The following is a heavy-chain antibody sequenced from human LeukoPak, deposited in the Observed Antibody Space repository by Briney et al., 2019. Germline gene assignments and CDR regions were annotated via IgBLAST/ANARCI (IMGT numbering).Heavy chain of an antibody. CDR2: INPSGGST. CDR1: GYTFTSYY. CDR3: AREEGVVAGTFDF. Sequence: ASVKVSCKASGYTFTSYYIHWVRQAPGQGLEWMGIINPSGGSTSYAQKFQGRLTMSGDTSTSTVYMELSSLRSEDTAVYYCAREEGVVAGTFDFWGQGTLVTVSS. V-gene: IGHV1-46*03. J-gene: IGHJ4*02. D-gene: IGHD6-19*01.